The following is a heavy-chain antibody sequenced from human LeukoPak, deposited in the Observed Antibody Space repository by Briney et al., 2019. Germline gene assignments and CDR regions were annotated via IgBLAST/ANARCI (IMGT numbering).Heavy chain of an antibody. D-gene: IGHD3-22*01. CDR2: IIPIFGTA. CDR3: ASAYYDSSGYYLVDY. J-gene: IGHJ4*02. V-gene: IGHV1-69*13. CDR1: GGTFSSYA. Sequence: ASVKVSCKASGGTFSSYAISWVRQAPGQGLEWMGGIIPIFGTANYAQKFQGRVTITADESTSTAYMELSSLRSEDTAVYYCASAYYDSSGYYLVDYWGQGTLVTVSS.